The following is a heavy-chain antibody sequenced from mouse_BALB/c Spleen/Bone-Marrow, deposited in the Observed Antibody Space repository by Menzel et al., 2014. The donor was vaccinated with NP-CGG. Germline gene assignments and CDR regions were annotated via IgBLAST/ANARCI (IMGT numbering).Heavy chain of an antibody. Sequence: QVQLKESGAELAKPGASVKMSCKASGYTFTSYWMHWVKQRPGQGLEWIGYINPSTGYTEYNQKFKDKATLTADKSSGTAYMQLSSLTSEDSAVYYCARSGGGYDGFAYWGQGTLVTVSA. V-gene: IGHV1-7*01. J-gene: IGHJ3*01. CDR2: INPSTGYT. D-gene: IGHD2-2*01. CDR1: GYTFTSYW. CDR3: ARSGGGYDGFAY.